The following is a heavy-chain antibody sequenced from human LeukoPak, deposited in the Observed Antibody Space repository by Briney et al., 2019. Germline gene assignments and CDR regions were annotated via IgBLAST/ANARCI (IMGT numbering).Heavy chain of an antibody. V-gene: IGHV5-51*01. CDR3: AIRSYYDTRGYYYFDY. CDR1: GYTFSNYW. CDR2: IYPADSDG. J-gene: IGHJ4*02. Sequence: GESLKISCKGSGYTFSNYWIAWVRQMPGKGLEWMGIIYPADSDGRYSPSFQGQVTISVDRSINTAYLQWSSLKASDTAMYYCAIRSYYDTRGYYYFDYWGQGTLVTVSA. D-gene: IGHD3-22*01.